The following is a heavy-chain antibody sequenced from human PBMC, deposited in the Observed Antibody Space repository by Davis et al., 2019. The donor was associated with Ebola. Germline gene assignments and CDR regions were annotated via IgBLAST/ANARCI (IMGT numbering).Heavy chain of an antibody. V-gene: IGHV3-11*01. CDR3: ARDRGKNGVSSWYGYYYYYGMDV. CDR2: ISSSGSTI. J-gene: IGHJ6*02. Sequence: GESLKISCAASGFTFSDYYMSWIRQAPGKGLEWVSYISSSGSTIYYADSVKGRFTISRDNAKNSLYLQMNSLRAEDTAVYYCARDRGKNGVSSWYGYYYYYGMDVWGQGTTVTVSS. CDR1: GFTFSDYY. D-gene: IGHD6-13*01.